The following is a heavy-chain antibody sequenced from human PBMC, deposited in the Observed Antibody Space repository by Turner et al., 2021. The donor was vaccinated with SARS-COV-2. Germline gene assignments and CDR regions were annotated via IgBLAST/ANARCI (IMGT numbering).Heavy chain of an antibody. V-gene: IGHV3-13*01. CDR3: VKEGRAVAGNWHFDL. D-gene: IGHD6-19*01. Sequence: EVQLVASGGGLVQPGGSLRLSCAASGFTFSNYDMHWGRQVAGKGLEWVSAVDTAGGEYYAGSVKGRFTISRENAKNSFYLQLNSLTAGDTAVYYCVKEGRAVAGNWHFDLWGRGSLVTVSS. CDR1: GFTFSNYD. J-gene: IGHJ2*01. CDR2: VDTAGGE.